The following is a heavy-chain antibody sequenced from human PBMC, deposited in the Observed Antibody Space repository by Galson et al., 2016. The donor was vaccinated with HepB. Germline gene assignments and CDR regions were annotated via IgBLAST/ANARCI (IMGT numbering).Heavy chain of an antibody. D-gene: IGHD3-10*01. Sequence: SLRLSCAASGFTFSSFAMSWVRQAPGKGLEWVSVISGGGDTTYYADYVKGRFTISRDNSENTLYLQMNSLRAEDTAVYYCAKDYPLRFGELSGAFDIWGQGTLVAVSS. CDR3: AKDYPLRFGELSGAFDI. V-gene: IGHV3-23*01. CDR2: ISGGGDTT. J-gene: IGHJ3*02. CDR1: GFTFSSFA.